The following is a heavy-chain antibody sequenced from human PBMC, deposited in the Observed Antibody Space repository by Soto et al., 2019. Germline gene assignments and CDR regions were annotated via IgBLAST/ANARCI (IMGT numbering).Heavy chain of an antibody. J-gene: IGHJ4*02. D-gene: IGHD2-21*01. V-gene: IGHV3-23*01. CDR2: IRGSGTTT. Sequence: EVQLLESGGGLVQPGGSLRLSGAASGITFSSYAMNWVRQAPGKGLEWVSTIRGSGTTTYYADSVQGRFTLSRDNSKNTLYLEMNSLRAEDTAVYYCSPGRYCGGDNGLGFFAYWGQGTLVTVAS. CDR3: SPGRYCGGDNGLGFFAY. CDR1: GITFSSYA.